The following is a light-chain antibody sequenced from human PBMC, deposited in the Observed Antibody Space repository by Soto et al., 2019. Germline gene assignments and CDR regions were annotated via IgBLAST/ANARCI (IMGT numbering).Light chain of an antibody. Sequence: EVVLTQSPGNLSLSPGEGATLSCRASQTISSSYLAWYQQKPGQAPRLLIFGASNRATGIPDRFSGSGSGTDFTLTISRLEPEDFAVYYCQQYDGSSYTFGQGTKLEIK. CDR1: QTISSSY. CDR3: QQYDGSSYT. V-gene: IGKV3-20*01. J-gene: IGKJ2*01. CDR2: GAS.